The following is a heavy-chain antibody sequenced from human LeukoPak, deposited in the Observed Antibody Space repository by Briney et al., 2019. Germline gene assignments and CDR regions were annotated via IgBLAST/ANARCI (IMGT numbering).Heavy chain of an antibody. Sequence: SETLSLTCAVYGGSFSGYYWSWIRQPPGKGLEWIGEINHSGSTNYNPSLKSRVTISVDTSKNQFSLKLSSVTAADTAVYYCARQWELLRYFDYWGQGTLVTVSS. CDR1: GGSFSGYY. CDR2: INHSGST. CDR3: ARQWELLRYFDY. J-gene: IGHJ4*02. V-gene: IGHV4-34*01. D-gene: IGHD1-26*01.